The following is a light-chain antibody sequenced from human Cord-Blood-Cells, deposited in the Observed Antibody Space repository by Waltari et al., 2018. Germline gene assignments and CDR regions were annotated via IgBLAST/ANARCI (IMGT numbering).Light chain of an antibody. J-gene: IGKJ2*03. CDR3: QQYGSSPYS. CDR1: QSVSSSY. Sequence: ELVLTQPPGTLSLSPGEGATLSCRASQSVSSSYLAWYQQKPGQAPRLLSYGASSRATGIPDRFSGSGSGTDFTLTISRLEPQDFAVYYCQQYGSSPYSFGQGTKLEIK. CDR2: GAS. V-gene: IGKV3-20*01.